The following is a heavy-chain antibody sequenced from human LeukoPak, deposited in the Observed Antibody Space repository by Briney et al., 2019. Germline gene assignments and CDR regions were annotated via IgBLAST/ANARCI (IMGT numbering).Heavy chain of an antibody. CDR2: TYTSGST. Sequence: SETLSLTCTVSGYSISSGYYWGWIRQPAGKGLEWIGRTYTSGSTNYNPSLKSRVTMSVDTSKNQFSLKLSSVTAADTAVYYCARGYWFYFDYWGQGTLVTVSS. J-gene: IGHJ4*02. CDR1: GYSISSGYY. V-gene: IGHV4-61*02. CDR3: ARGYWFYFDY. D-gene: IGHD2-8*02.